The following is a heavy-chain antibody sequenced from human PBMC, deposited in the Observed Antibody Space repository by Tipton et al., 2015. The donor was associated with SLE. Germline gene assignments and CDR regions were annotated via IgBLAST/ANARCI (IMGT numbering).Heavy chain of an antibody. Sequence: TLSLTCAVSGGSVNSGGFSWSWIRQPPGKGLEWIGYFYHGGITYYNPSLKSRISISVDTSKNQFSLNLSSVTAADTAVYYCAREGPEYYYDSSGRTMDVWGQGTTVTVSS. D-gene: IGHD3-22*01. V-gene: IGHV4-30-2*05. CDR1: GGSVNSGGFS. CDR2: FYHGGIT. J-gene: IGHJ6*02. CDR3: AREGPEYYYDSSGRTMDV.